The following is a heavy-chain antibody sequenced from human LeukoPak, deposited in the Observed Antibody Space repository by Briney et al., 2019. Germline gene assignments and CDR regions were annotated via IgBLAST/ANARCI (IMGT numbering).Heavy chain of an antibody. CDR3: ARSRYGSGSYWFGY. Sequence: ASVKLSCKASGYTFTGYYMHWVRQAPGQGPGGMGGINLNSGGTNYAQKFQCRVTMTKDTSMSTAYMEPSRLRSDDAAVYYCARSRYGSGSYWFGYWGQGTLVTVSS. D-gene: IGHD3-10*01. CDR1: GYTFTGYY. J-gene: IGHJ4*02. CDR2: INLNSGGT. V-gene: IGHV1-2*02.